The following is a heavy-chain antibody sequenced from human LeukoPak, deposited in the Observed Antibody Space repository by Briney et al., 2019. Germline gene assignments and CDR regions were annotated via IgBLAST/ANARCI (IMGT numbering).Heavy chain of an antibody. CDR3: ARHVPAIVVVTAILGYHDY. V-gene: IGHV4-59*08. CDR2: VASSGTS. D-gene: IGHD2-21*02. CDR1: GDSLNTYY. Sequence: SETLSLTCTVSGDSLNTYYWTWIRQTPGKELEWIGFVASSGTSNYNPSLKSRVTISVDTSKNQFSLKLSSVTAADTAVYYCARHVPAIVVVTAILGYHDYWGQGILVTVSS. J-gene: IGHJ4*02.